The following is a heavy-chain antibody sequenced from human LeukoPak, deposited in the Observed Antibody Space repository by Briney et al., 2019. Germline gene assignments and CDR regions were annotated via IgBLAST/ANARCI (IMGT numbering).Heavy chain of an antibody. Sequence: PAASVKVSCKASGGTFSSYAISWVRQAPGQGLEWMGGIIPIFGTANYAQKFQGRVTMTRDTSTSTVYMELSSLRSEDTAVYYCARDQAPVAGIAADWFDPWGQGTLVTVSS. CDR2: IIPIFGTA. CDR3: ARDQAPVAGIAADWFDP. D-gene: IGHD6-19*01. J-gene: IGHJ5*02. CDR1: GGTFSSYA. V-gene: IGHV1-69*05.